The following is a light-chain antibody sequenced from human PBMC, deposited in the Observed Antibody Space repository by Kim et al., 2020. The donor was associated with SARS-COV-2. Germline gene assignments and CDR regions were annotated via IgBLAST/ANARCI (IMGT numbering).Light chain of an antibody. Sequence: SVSPVQTARITCSGDVLTKKYARWFQQEPGQATVLVIYKDSERPAGIPERFSGSSSGTAVTLTISGAQVEDEADYYCYSAADNNVVFGGGTQLTVL. J-gene: IGLJ2*01. CDR1: VLTKKY. CDR2: KDS. V-gene: IGLV3-27*01. CDR3: YSAADNNVV.